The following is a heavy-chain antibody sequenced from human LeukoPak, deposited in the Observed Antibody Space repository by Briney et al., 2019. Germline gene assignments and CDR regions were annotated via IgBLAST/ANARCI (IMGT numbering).Heavy chain of an antibody. CDR2: IVVGSGNK. V-gene: IGHV1-58*02. J-gene: IGHJ6*02. CDR3: AAVRSSYYYYGMDV. CDR1: GFTFTSST. D-gene: IGHD6-6*01. Sequence: TSVKVSCKASGFTFTSSTMQWVRQARGQRLEWIGWIVVGSGNKHYAQKFQERVTITRDMSTSTAYMELSSLRSEDTAVYYCAAVRSSYYYYGMDVWGQGTTVTVSS.